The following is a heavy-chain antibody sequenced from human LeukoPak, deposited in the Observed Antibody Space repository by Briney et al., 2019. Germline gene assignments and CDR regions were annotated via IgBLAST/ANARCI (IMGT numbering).Heavy chain of an antibody. CDR3: AKGYYGSGSYAFDV. V-gene: IGHV3-66*01. CDR1: GFTVSNNY. J-gene: IGHJ3*01. D-gene: IGHD3-10*01. CDR2: IYSDGST. Sequence: PGGSLRLSCAASGFTVSNNYMSWVRQAPGKGLEWVSGIYSDGSTYYSDSVKGRFTISRDYSKNTLYLQMNTLRVEDMAVYHCAKGYYGSGSYAFDVWGQGTMVTVSS.